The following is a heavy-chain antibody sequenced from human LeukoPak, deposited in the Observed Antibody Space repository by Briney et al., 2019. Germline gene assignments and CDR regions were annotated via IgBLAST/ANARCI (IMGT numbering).Heavy chain of an antibody. Sequence: GGSLRLSCAASGFTFTTYGMHWVRQAPGKGLEWVAFISFDGGMKFYADSVKGRFTISRDNSRNTLHLHMNSLRAEDTAVYYCAKDSTVITLLPKDALDIWGQGTMVTVSS. CDR1: GFTFTTYG. V-gene: IGHV3-30*18. CDR2: ISFDGGMK. CDR3: AKDSTVITLLPKDALDI. J-gene: IGHJ3*02. D-gene: IGHD4-17*01.